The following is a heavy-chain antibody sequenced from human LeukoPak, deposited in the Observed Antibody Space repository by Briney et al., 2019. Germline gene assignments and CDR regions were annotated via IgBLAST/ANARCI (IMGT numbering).Heavy chain of an antibody. D-gene: IGHD3-10*01. V-gene: IGHV3-23*01. CDR2: ISGSGGST. J-gene: IGHJ4*02. Sequence: PGGSLRLSCTASGFTLSSYEMSWIRQAPGKGLEWVSAISGSGGSTYYADSAKGRFTISRDNSKNTLYLQMNSLRAEDTAVYYCAKDRRERFGERGFFDYWGQGTLVTVSS. CDR3: AKDRRERFGERGFFDY. CDR1: GFTLSSYE.